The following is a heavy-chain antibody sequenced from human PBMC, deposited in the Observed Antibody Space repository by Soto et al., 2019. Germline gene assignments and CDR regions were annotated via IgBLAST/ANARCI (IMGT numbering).Heavy chain of an antibody. J-gene: IGHJ4*02. Sequence: GESLKISCKGPGFTFTSYWIAWVRQMPGKGLEWVGIIYPGDSDSTYSPSFQGQVTISADESINTAYLHWSSLKASDTAIYYCAKHEGYCSTTTCSNFDYWGQGTLVTVSS. CDR1: GFTFTSYW. D-gene: IGHD2-2*01. CDR2: IYPGDSDS. V-gene: IGHV5-51*01. CDR3: AKHEGYCSTTTCSNFDY.